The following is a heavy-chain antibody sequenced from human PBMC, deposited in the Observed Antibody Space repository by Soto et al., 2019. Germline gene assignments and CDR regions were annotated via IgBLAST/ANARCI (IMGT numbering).Heavy chain of an antibody. CDR2: IIPILGIA. J-gene: IGHJ4*02. CDR1: GGTFSSYA. CDR3: ARDHYSTIFDY. D-gene: IGHD6-13*01. Sequence: ASVKVSCKASGGTFSSYAISWVRQAPGQGLEWMGRIIPILGIANYAQKFQGRVTITADKSTSTAYMELSSLRSEDTAVYYCARDHYSTIFDYWGQGTLVTVSS. V-gene: IGHV1-69*04.